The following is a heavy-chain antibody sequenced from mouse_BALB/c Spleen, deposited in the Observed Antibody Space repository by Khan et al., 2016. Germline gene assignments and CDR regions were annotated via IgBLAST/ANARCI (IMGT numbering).Heavy chain of an antibody. V-gene: IGHV9-3-1*01. D-gene: IGHD2-13*01. CDR3: AIGGDYGGFAS. CDR2: INTYTGEP. J-gene: IGHJ3*01. CDR1: GYTFTNYG. Sequence: QILLVQSGPELKKPGETVKISCKASGYTFTNYGMNWVKQAPGKGLKWMGWINTYTGEPPYADDFKGRFAFSLQTSASTAYLQINNLKNEDTATYFCAIGGDYGGFASWGQGTLVTVSA.